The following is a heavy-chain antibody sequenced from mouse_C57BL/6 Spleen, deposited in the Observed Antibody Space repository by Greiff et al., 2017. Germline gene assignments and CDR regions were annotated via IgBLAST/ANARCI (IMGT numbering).Heavy chain of an antibody. D-gene: IGHD2-3*01. CDR2: IHPNSGST. J-gene: IGHJ4*01. Sequence: VQLQQSGAELVKPGASVKLSCKASGYTFTSYWMHWVKQRPGQGLEWIGMIHPNSGSTNYNEKFKSKATLTVDKSSSTAYMQLSSLTSEDSAVYYCAKLIYDGSSYAMDYWGQGTSVTVSS. CDR1: GYTFTSYW. CDR3: AKLIYDGSSYAMDY. V-gene: IGHV1-64*01.